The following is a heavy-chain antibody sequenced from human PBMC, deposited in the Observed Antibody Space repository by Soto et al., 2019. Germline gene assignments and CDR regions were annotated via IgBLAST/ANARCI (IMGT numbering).Heavy chain of an antibody. CDR3: ARGKVQLAPSVP. Sequence: SETLSLGCTLYGGSLSGDYWSWIHQPPGKGRGWIGEINHSGSTNYNPSLKSRVTISVHTSRNQFSLKLSSVSAADTAVYYCARGKVQLAPSVPWGQGTLVT. CDR2: INHSGST. CDR1: GGSLSGDY. V-gene: IGHV4-34*01. D-gene: IGHD6-13*01. J-gene: IGHJ5*02.